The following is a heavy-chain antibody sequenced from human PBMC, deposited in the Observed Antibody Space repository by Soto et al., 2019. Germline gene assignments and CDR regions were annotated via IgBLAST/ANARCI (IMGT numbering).Heavy chain of an antibody. V-gene: IGHV3-30*03. D-gene: IGHD2-8*02. Sequence: QVQLVESGGGVVQPGRSLRLSCAASGFTVSSYGMHWVRQAPGKGLEWVAVISRDGGTKYYADSVKGRFTISRDNSRNTLFLGMNGLRGDDVAVYYCTGEVASGYWGQGTLVTVSS. CDR1: GFTVSSYG. CDR2: ISRDGGTK. CDR3: TGEVASGY. J-gene: IGHJ4*02.